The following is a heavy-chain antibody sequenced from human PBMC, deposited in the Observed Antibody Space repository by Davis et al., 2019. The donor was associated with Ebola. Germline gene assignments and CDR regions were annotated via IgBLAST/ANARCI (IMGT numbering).Heavy chain of an antibody. J-gene: IGHJ3*02. D-gene: IGHD3-3*01. CDR2: MNPNSGNT. V-gene: IGHV1-8*01. CDR3: ARDYYDFWSGYIDAFDI. Sequence: ASVKVSCKASGYTFTSYDINWVRQATGQGLEWMGWMNPNSGNTGYAQKFQGRVTMTRNTSISTAYMELSSLRSEDTAVYYCARDYYDFWSGYIDAFDIWGQGTMVTVSS. CDR1: GYTFTSYD.